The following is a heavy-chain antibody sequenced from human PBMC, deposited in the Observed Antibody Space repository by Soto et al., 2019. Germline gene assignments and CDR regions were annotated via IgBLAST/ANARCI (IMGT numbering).Heavy chain of an antibody. CDR1: GYTFTSYY. CDR2: IIPILGIA. CDR3: AIIAYCGGDCYTPP. J-gene: IGHJ5*02. V-gene: IGHV1-69*02. D-gene: IGHD2-21*02. Sequence: SVKVSCKASGYTFTSYYMHWVRQAPGQGLEWMGRIIPILGIANYAQKFQGRVTITADKSTSTAYMELSSLRSEDTAVYYCAIIAYCGGDCYTPPWGQGTLVTVSS.